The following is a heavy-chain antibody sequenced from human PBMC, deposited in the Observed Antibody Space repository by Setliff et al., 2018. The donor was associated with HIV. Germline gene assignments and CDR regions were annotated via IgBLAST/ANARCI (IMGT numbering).Heavy chain of an antibody. CDR2: IYYSGST. CDR1: GGSISSYY. V-gene: IGHV4-59*13. Sequence: SETLSLTCTVSGGSISSYYWSWIRQPPGKGLEWIGYIYYSGSTNYNPSLKSRVTISVDTSKNQFSLTLTSVTAADTAIYYCARGIVPPTRQGYYYMDVWGKGTTVTVSS. CDR3: ARGIVPPTRQGYYYMDV. J-gene: IGHJ6*03. D-gene: IGHD2-21*01.